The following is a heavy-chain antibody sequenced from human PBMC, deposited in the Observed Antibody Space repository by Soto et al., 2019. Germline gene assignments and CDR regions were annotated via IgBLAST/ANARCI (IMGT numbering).Heavy chain of an antibody. V-gene: IGHV3-66*01. J-gene: IGHJ4*02. Sequence: GGSLRLSCAVSGFTFSSYAMSWVRQAPGKGLEWVSVIYSGGSTYYADSVKGRFTISRDNSKNTLYLQMNSLRAEDTAVYYCVRYFPAGSFWLLGYWGQGTLVTVSS. CDR2: IYSGGST. CDR3: VRYFPAGSFWLLGY. CDR1: GFTFSSYA. D-gene: IGHD3-3*01.